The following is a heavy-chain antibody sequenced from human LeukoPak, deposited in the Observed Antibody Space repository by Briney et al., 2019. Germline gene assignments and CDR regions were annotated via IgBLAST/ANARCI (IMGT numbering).Heavy chain of an antibody. CDR2: ISASNGNK. CDR1: GYTFTGYG. D-gene: IGHD4-11*01. CDR3: TRDPPVSLDYYYYYMDV. J-gene: IGHJ6*03. V-gene: IGHV1-18*01. Sequence: ASVKVSCKASGYTFTGYGISWVRQAPGQGLEWMGWISASNGNKNYPQKVQGRVTMTIDTSTNTAYMELRSLRSDDTAVYYCTRDPPVSLDYYYYYMDVWGEGTTVTVSS.